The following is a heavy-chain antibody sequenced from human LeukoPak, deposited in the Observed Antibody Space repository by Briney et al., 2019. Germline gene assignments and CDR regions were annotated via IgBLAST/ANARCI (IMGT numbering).Heavy chain of an antibody. CDR3: AKVSFWSGYRYYYYYGMDV. Sequence: QPGGSLRLSCAASGFTFSSYAMSWVRQAPGKGLEWVSAISGSGGSTYYADSVKGRFTISRDNSKNTLYLQMNSLRAEGTAVYYCAKVSFWSGYRYYYYYGMDVWGQGTTVTVSS. J-gene: IGHJ6*02. V-gene: IGHV3-23*01. CDR1: GFTFSSYA. D-gene: IGHD3-3*01. CDR2: ISGSGGST.